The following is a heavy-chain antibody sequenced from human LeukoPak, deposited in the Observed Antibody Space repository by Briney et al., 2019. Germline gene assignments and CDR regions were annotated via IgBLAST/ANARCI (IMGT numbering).Heavy chain of an antibody. Sequence: GGSLRLSCAASGFTLSSYSMNWVRQAPGKGLEWVSSIGTSSSYLYYADSVKGRFTISRDNAENSLYLQMNSLRAEDTAVYYCARDRTLLDYWGQGTLVTVSS. J-gene: IGHJ4*02. D-gene: IGHD2/OR15-2a*01. V-gene: IGHV3-21*01. CDR1: GFTLSSYS. CDR2: IGTSSSYL. CDR3: ARDRTLLDY.